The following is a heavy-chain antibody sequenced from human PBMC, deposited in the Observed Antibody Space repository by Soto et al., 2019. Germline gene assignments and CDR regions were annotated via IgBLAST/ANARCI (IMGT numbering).Heavy chain of an antibody. J-gene: IGHJ6*02. CDR2: IKSKTDGGTT. V-gene: IGHV3-15*01. CDR1: GFTFSNAW. D-gene: IGHD1-7*01. Sequence: SGGSLRLSCAASGFTFSNAWMSWVRQAPGKGLEWVGRIKSKTDGGTTDYAAPVKGRFTISRDDSKNTLYLQMNSLKTEDTAVYYCTTRRVTGTIYYYYGMDVWGQGTTVTVSS. CDR3: TTRRVTGTIYYYYGMDV.